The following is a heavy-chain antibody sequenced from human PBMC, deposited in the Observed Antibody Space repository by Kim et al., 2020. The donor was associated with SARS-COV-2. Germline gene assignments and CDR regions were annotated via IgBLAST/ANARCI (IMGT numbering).Heavy chain of an antibody. CDR1: GFTFSSYW. V-gene: IGHV3-7*03. CDR3: ARSGEMATMEYYYYYGMDV. J-gene: IGHJ6*02. CDR2: IKQDGSEK. Sequence: GGSLRLSCAASGFTFSSYWMSWVRQAPGKGLEWVANIKQDGSEKYYVDSVKGRFTISRDNAKNSLYLQMNSLRAEDTAVYYCARSGEMATMEYYYYYGMDVWGQGTTVTVSS. D-gene: IGHD3-16*01.